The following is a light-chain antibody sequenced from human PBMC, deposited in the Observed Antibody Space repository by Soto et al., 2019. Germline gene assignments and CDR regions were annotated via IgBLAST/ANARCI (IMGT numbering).Light chain of an antibody. Sequence: EIVMTQSPATLSVSPGERATLSCRASQSVSSNFAWYPQKPGQAPTLLIYAASTRATGIPARFSGSGSGTDFTLTITSLQSDDVAVYYCEQYNNWPSYTFGQGTKVEIK. CDR1: QSVSSN. CDR2: AAS. CDR3: EQYNNWPSYT. V-gene: IGKV3-15*01. J-gene: IGKJ2*01.